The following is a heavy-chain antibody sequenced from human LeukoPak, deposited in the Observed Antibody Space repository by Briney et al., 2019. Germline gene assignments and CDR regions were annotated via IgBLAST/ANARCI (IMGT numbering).Heavy chain of an antibody. Sequence: GGSLRLSCAASGFTFSDYYMSWIRQAPGKGLEWVSYISSSGSTIYYADSVKGRFTISRDNAKNSLYLQMNSLRAEDTAVYYCASRPTMVRGVVSDVWGKGTTVTVSS. CDR2: ISSSGSTI. CDR1: GFTFSDYY. J-gene: IGHJ6*04. V-gene: IGHV3-11*04. CDR3: ASRPTMVRGVVSDV. D-gene: IGHD3-10*01.